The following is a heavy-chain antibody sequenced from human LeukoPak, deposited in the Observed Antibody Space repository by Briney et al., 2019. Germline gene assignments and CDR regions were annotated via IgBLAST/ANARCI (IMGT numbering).Heavy chain of an antibody. CDR3: ARQEYCSGGSCYTWFDP. CDR1: GYSFTSYW. D-gene: IGHD2-15*01. Sequence: GESLKISCKGSGYSFTSYWIGWVRQMPGKGLEWMGIIYPADSDIRYSPSFQGQVAISADKSISTAYLQWSSLKASDTAMYYCARQEYCSGGSCYTWFDPWGQGTLVTVSS. CDR2: IYPADSDI. J-gene: IGHJ5*02. V-gene: IGHV5-51*01.